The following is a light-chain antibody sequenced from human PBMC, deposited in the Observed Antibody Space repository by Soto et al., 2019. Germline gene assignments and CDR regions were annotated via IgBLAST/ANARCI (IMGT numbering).Light chain of an antibody. CDR3: QQFNSYPIT. Sequence: DIQMTQSPSTLSGSVGDRVTITCRASQTISSWLAWYQQKPGKAPKLLIYKASTLKSGVPSRFSGSGSGTEFTLTIRNLQPDDFATYYCQQFNSYPITFGQGTRLEIK. CDR2: KAS. V-gene: IGKV1-5*03. J-gene: IGKJ5*01. CDR1: QTISSW.